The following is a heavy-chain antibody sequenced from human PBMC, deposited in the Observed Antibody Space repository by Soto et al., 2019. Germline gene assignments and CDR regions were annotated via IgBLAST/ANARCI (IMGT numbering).Heavy chain of an antibody. Sequence: SETLSLTCAVYGESFSGYYWSWIRQPPGKGLEWIGEINHSGSTNYNPSLKSRVTMSADTSKNQFSLKLSSVTAADTAVYYCAGNIVATISSFDYWGQGTLVTVSS. CDR2: INHSGST. J-gene: IGHJ4*02. CDR3: AGNIVATISSFDY. V-gene: IGHV4-34*01. CDR1: GESFSGYY. D-gene: IGHD5-12*01.